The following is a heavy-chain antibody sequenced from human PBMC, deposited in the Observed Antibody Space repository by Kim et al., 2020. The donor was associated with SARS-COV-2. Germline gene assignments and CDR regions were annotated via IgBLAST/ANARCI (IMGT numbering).Heavy chain of an antibody. CDR2: ISWNSGSI. V-gene: IGHV3-9*01. D-gene: IGHD3-10*01. CDR1: GFTFDDYA. CDR3: AKDLRPLGFGELSYYYYGIDV. Sequence: GGSLRLSCAASGFTFDDYAMHWVRQAPEKGLEWVSGISWNSGSIGYADSVKGRFTISRDNAKNSLYLQMNSLRAEDTALYYCAKDLRPLGFGELSYYYYGIDVWGQGTTVTVSS. J-gene: IGHJ6*02.